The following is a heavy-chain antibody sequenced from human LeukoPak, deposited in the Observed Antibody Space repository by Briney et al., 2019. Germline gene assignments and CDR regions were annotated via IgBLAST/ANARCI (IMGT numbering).Heavy chain of an antibody. J-gene: IGHJ4*02. V-gene: IGHV3-21*01. CDR3: ARDDDLVYYFDY. D-gene: IGHD1-1*01. Sequence: GGSLRLSCAASGFTFSSYSRNWVRQAPRKGLEWVSSISSSSSYIYYADSVKGRFTISRDNAKNSLYLQMNSLRAEDTAVYYCARDDDLVYYFDYWGQGTLVTVSS. CDR2: ISSSSSYI. CDR1: GFTFSSYS.